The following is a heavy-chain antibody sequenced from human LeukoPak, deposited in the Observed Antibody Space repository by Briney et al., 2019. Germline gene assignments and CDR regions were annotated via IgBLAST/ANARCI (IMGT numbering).Heavy chain of an antibody. V-gene: IGHV3-23*01. J-gene: IGHJ5*02. CDR2: LVGSGYVE. CDR3: ARVEGYCSSTSCYVDWFDP. D-gene: IGHD2-2*01. Sequence: PGGSLRLSCIASGFKFDNYAMHWLRQTPGKRQERVSPLVGSGYVESDRDSVKSPFTMSRDISKKTLYPQMNSLRAEDTAVYYCARVEGYCSSTSCYVDWFDPWGQGTLVTVSS. CDR1: GFKFDNYA.